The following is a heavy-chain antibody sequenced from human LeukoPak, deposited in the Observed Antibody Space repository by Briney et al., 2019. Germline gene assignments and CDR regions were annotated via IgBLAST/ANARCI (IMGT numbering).Heavy chain of an antibody. D-gene: IGHD2-21*01. Sequence: PGGSLRLSCAASGFTFDDYYMTWIRQAPGQGLQLITSISASGTILLYANSVKSRFTISRDNAKNSLFLQMNSLIADDTAVYHCTRHIVLSPCDSWGQGTLVTVSS. CDR1: GFTFDDYY. CDR3: TRHIVLSPCDS. V-gene: IGHV3-11*01. CDR2: ISASGTIL. J-gene: IGHJ4*02.